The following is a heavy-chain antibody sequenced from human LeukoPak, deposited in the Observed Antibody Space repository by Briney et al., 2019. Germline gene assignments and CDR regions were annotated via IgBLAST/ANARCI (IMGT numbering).Heavy chain of an antibody. Sequence: GGSLRLSCAASGFTFSSYDMHWVRQATGKGLEWVSAIGTAGDTYYPGSVKGRFTISRENAKNSLYLQMNSLRAGDTAVYYCARMVRGVSSYYYYYYMDVWGKGTTVTVSS. V-gene: IGHV3-13*01. J-gene: IGHJ6*03. CDR1: GFTFSSYD. D-gene: IGHD3-10*01. CDR3: ARMVRGVSSYYYYYYMDV. CDR2: IGTAGDT.